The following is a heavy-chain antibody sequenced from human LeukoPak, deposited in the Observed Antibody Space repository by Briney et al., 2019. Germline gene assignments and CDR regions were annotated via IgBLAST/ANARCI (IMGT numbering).Heavy chain of an antibody. CDR2: IKQDGSEE. D-gene: IGHD2-15*01. V-gene: IGHV3-7*01. J-gene: IGHJ4*02. Sequence: GGSLRLSCAASGFTFNNYWMTWVPQAPGKGLEWVANIKQDGSEEFYVDSVKGRFAISRDNAKNSLFLQMNSLRAEDTGVYYCSSGGWLDIWGQGTLVTVSS. CDR3: SSGGWLDI. CDR1: GFTFNNYW.